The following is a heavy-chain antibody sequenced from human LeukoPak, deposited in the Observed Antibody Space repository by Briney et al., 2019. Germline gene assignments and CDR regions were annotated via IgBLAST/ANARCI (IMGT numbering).Heavy chain of an antibody. J-gene: IGHJ4*02. CDR2: INHSGST. Sequence: SETLSLTCAVYGGSLGGYSWSWIRQPPGKGLEWIGEINHSGSTNYNPSLKSRVSMSIDTSKSQFSLNLRSVTAADTAVYYCARYVPVRTGTTRASFDYWGQGTLVTVSS. CDR3: ARYVPVRTGTTRASFDY. D-gene: IGHD1-1*01. V-gene: IGHV4-34*01. CDR1: GGSLGGYS.